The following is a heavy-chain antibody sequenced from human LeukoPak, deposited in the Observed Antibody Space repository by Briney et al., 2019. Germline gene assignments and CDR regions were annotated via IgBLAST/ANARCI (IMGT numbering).Heavy chain of an antibody. D-gene: IGHD3-10*01. CDR1: GFTFGTSA. V-gene: IGHV3-23*01. J-gene: IGHJ4*02. CDR3: AKGSF. CDR2: ISESGGST. Sequence: GGSLRLSCVVSGFTFGTSAMSWVRQAPGKGLEWVSGISESGGSTYYADSVKGRFTSSRDNSKNTLYLQMNNLRAEDTAAYYCAKGSFWGQGTLVTVSS.